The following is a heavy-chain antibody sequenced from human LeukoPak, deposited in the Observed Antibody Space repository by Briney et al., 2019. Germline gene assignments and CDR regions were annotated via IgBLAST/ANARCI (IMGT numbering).Heavy chain of an antibody. CDR1: GFTFSNSA. D-gene: IGHD6-13*01. V-gene: IGHV3-23*01. Sequence: GGSLRLSCAASGFTFSNSAMNWVRQAPGKGLECVSTISGSGGTTYYADSVKGRFTISRDNSKNTLYLQMSSLRAEDTAVYYCAKGRSLYPFFDHWGQGTLVSVSS. CDR2: ISGSGGTT. CDR3: AKGRSLYPFFDH. J-gene: IGHJ4*02.